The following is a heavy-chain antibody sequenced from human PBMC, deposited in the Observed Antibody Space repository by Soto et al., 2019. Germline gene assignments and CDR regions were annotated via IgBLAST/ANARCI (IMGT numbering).Heavy chain of an antibody. V-gene: IGHV1-18*01. J-gene: IGHJ4*01. CDR3: ARDSGYGSGSSVNHYLDC. Sequence: ASVKVSCKASGYTFTSYGISWVRQAPGQGLEWMGWISAYNGNTNYAQKPQGRVTMTTDTSTSTAYMELRSLRSDDTAVYYCARDSGYGSGSSVNHYLDCWGRGTLVTVSS. CDR2: ISAYNGNT. CDR1: GYTFTSYG. D-gene: IGHD3-10*01.